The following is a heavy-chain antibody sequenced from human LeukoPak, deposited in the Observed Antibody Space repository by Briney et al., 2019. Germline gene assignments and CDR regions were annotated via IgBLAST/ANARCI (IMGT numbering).Heavy chain of an antibody. V-gene: IGHV1-2*02. Sequence: ASVKVSCKASGYTFTGYYMHWVRQAPGQGLEWMGWINPNSGGTNYAQKFQGRVTMTRDTSISTAYMELSRLRSDDTAVYYCAKSSSSGWYPYYFDYWGQGTLVTVSS. D-gene: IGHD6-19*01. CDR3: AKSSSSGWYPYYFDY. CDR1: GYTFTGYY. CDR2: INPNSGGT. J-gene: IGHJ4*02.